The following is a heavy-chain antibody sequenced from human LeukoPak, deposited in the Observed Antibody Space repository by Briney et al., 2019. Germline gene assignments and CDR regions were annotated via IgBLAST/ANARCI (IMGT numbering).Heavy chain of an antibody. CDR1: GGSISSYY. Sequence: PSETLSLTCTVSGGSISSYYWSWIRQPPGKGLEWIGYIYYSGSTNYNPSLKSRVTISVDTSKNQFSLKLSSVTAADTAVYYCARDIVVVVPAAIPGDAFDIWGQGTMVTVSS. V-gene: IGHV4-59*12. CDR2: IYYSGST. D-gene: IGHD2-2*02. J-gene: IGHJ3*02. CDR3: ARDIVVVVPAAIPGDAFDI.